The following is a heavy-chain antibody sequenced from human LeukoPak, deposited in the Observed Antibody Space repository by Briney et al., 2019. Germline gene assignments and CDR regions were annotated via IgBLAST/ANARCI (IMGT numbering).Heavy chain of an antibody. CDR1: GFTFRSYG. Sequence: PGRSLRLSCVASGFTFRSYGMHWVRQAPGQGLEWVAVISYDGNNEYYADSVKGRFTISRDNSKNTLYLQMNSLREEDTAVYYCAKGGAIVAVAATLGPWAQGTLVTVSS. CDR3: AKGGAIVAVAATLGP. CDR2: ISYDGNNE. V-gene: IGHV3-30*18. D-gene: IGHD2-15*01. J-gene: IGHJ5*02.